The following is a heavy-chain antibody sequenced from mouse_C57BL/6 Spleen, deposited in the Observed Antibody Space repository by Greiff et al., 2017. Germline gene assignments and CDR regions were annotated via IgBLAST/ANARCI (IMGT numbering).Heavy chain of an antibody. CDR1: GYTFTSYW. D-gene: IGHD1-1*01. J-gene: IGHJ4*01. CDR2: IYPGSGST. Sequence: QVQLQQPGAELVKPGASVKMSCKASGYTFTSYWITWVQQRPGQGLEWIGDIYPGSGSTNYNEKFKSKATLTVDTSSSTAYMQLSSLTSEDSAVYYCARRDGSSPHYYAMDYWGQGTSVTVSS. V-gene: IGHV1-55*01. CDR3: ARRDGSSPHYYAMDY.